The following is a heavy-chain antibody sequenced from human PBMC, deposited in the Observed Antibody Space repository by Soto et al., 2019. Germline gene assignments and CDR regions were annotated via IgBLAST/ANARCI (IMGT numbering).Heavy chain of an antibody. D-gene: IGHD1-7*01. CDR3: ARHLQLRPRGQYFSGMDD. V-gene: IGHV4-34*01. CDR1: GGSFSGYY. Sequence: TSETLSLTCAVYGGSFSGYYWSWIRQPPGKGLEWMGEVNHSGSTNYNPSLKSRVTISVDTSKNQFSLKLSSVPAADTAVYYCARHLQLRPRGQYFSGMDDWGQGTTLTVSS. CDR2: VNHSGST. J-gene: IGHJ6*02.